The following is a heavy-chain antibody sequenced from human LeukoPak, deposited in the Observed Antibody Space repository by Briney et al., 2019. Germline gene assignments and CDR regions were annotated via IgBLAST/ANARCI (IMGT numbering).Heavy chain of an antibody. D-gene: IGHD6-19*01. Sequence: GSLRLSCAASGFTFSSYGMHWVRQAPGKGLEWVAFIRYDGSNKYYADSVKGRFTISRDNSKNTLYLQMNSLRAEDTAVYYCAKDLDSGVAVADMDVWGKGTTVTISS. J-gene: IGHJ6*03. V-gene: IGHV3-30*02. CDR2: IRYDGSNK. CDR1: GFTFSSYG. CDR3: AKDLDSGVAVADMDV.